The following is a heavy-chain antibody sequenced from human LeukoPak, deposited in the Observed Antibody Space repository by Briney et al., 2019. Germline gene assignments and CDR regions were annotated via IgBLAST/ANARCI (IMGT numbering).Heavy chain of an antibody. CDR2: IRPDGSEK. J-gene: IGHJ4*02. CDR1: GFTFSTYW. D-gene: IGHD3-9*01. V-gene: IGHV3-7*03. Sequence: GGSLRLSCAASGFTFSTYWMSWVRQAPGKGLEWVANIRPDGSEKYYADSVRGRLTISRDNAKNSLSLQMNSLRAEDTAVYYCARGGVFDWLLPFDYWGQGTLVTVSS. CDR3: ARGGVFDWLLPFDY.